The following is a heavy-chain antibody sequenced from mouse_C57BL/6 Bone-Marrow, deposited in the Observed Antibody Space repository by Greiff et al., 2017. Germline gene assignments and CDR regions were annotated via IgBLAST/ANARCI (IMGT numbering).Heavy chain of an antibody. D-gene: IGHD2-2*01. CDR2: IYPGSGST. J-gene: IGHJ2*01. CDR1: GYTFTSYW. CDR3: ASSTMVTTTGYYFDY. V-gene: IGHV1-55*01. Sequence: QVQLQQPGAELVMPGASVKLSCKASGYTFTSYWITWVKQRPGQGLEWIGDIYPGSGSTNYNEKFKSKATLTVDTSSSTAYMQLSSLTSEDSAVYYCASSTMVTTTGYYFDYWGQGTTLTVSS.